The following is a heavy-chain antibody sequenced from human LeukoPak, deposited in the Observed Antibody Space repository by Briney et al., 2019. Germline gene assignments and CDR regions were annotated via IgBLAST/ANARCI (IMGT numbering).Heavy chain of an antibody. D-gene: IGHD6-19*01. V-gene: IGHV4-4*07. CDR3: ARDGVAVAGQPYNWFDP. Sequence: SETLSLTCTVSGGSISSYYWSWIRQPAGKGLEWIGRIYTSGSTNYNLSLKSRVTMSVDTSKNQFSLKLSSVTAADTAVYYCARDGVAVAGQPYNWFDPWGQGTLVTVSS. CDR2: IYTSGST. J-gene: IGHJ5*02. CDR1: GGSISSYY.